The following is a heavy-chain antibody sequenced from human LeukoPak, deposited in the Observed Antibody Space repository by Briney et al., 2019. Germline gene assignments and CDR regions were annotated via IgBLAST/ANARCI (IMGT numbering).Heavy chain of an antibody. CDR3: ARLRGELPALYYFDY. Sequence: ASVKVSCKASGYTFTSYGISWVRQAPGQGLEWMGWISAYNGNTNYAQKLQGRVTMTTDTSTSTAYMELRSLRSDDTAVYYCARLRGELPALYYFDYWGQGTLVTVSS. D-gene: IGHD1-26*01. CDR1: GYTFTSYG. J-gene: IGHJ4*02. CDR2: ISAYNGNT. V-gene: IGHV1-18*01.